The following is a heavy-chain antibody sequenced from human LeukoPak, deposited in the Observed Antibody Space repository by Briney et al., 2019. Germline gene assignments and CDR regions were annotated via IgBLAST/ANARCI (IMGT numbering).Heavy chain of an antibody. CDR1: GFTPSSYG. D-gene: IGHD1-1*01. V-gene: IGHV3-30*02. CDR2: IRYDGSNK. J-gene: IGHJ4*02. Sequence: GGSLRLSRAASGFTPSSYGMHWVRQAPGQGLEWVAFIRYDGSNKYYADSAKGRFTISRDNSKNTLYLQMNSLRAEDTAACYSAGCTSYGWEGRYWGQGTLVTVSS. CDR3: AGCTSYGWEGRY.